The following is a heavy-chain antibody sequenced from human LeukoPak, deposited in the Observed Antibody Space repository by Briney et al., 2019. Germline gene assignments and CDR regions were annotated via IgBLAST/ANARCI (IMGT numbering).Heavy chain of an antibody. V-gene: IGHV1-2*04. J-gene: IGHJ3*02. Sequence: ASVKVSCKASGYTFTGYYMHWVRQAPGQGLEWMGWINPNSGGTNYAQKFQGWVTMTRDTSTSTAYMELRSLRSDDTAVYYCARVGFLEWLLWGAAFDIWGQGTMVTVSS. CDR2: INPNSGGT. D-gene: IGHD3-3*01. CDR3: ARVGFLEWLLWGAAFDI. CDR1: GYTFTGYY.